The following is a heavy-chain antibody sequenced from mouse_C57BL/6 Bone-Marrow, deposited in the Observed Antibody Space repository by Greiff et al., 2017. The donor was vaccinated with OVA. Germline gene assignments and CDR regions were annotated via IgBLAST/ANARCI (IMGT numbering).Heavy chain of an antibody. CDR3: ASQPHYYAMDY. J-gene: IGHJ4*01. D-gene: IGHD6-1*01. CDR1: GYSITSDYA. CDR2: ISYSGST. V-gene: IGHV3-2*02. Sequence: VQLKQSGPGLVKPSQSLSLTCTVTGYSITSDYAWNWIRQFPGNKLEWMGYISYSGSTSYKPSLKSRISITRDTSKNQFFLQLNSVTTEDTATYYCASQPHYYAMDYWGQGTSVTVSS.